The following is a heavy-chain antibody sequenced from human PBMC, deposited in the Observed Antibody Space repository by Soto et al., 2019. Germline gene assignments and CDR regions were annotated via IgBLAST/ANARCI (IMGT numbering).Heavy chain of an antibody. Sequence: SETLSLTCTVPGGSVISGSYYWSWIRQPPGKGLEWIGYIYYSGSTNYNPSLKSRVTISVDTSKNQFSLKLSSVTAADTAVYYCARGLGGYSYADAFDIWGQGTMVTVSS. CDR1: GGSVISGSYY. J-gene: IGHJ3*02. CDR2: IYYSGST. D-gene: IGHD5-18*01. CDR3: ARGLGGYSYADAFDI. V-gene: IGHV4-61*01.